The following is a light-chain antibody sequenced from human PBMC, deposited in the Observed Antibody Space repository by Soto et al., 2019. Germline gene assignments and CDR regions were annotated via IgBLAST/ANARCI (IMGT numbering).Light chain of an antibody. Sequence: DIQMTQSPSSLSASVGDRVTITCQASQDITNYLNWYQQKPGEAPKLLVHEASNLETGVPSRFSGGGSETHYTFTISSLQPEDAATYFCQHYDSLPYTFGQGTKLEIK. CDR1: QDITNY. J-gene: IGKJ2*01. CDR2: EAS. V-gene: IGKV1-33*01. CDR3: QHYDSLPYT.